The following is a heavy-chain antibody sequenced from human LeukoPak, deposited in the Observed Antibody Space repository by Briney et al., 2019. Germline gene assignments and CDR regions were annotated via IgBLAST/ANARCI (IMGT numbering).Heavy chain of an antibody. CDR3: AKEGTAHSEYYYYGMDV. CDR1: GFTFSSYA. V-gene: IGHV3-23*01. Sequence: GGSLRLSCAASGFTFSSYAMSWVRQAPGKGLEWVSAISGSGGSTYYADSVKGRFTISRDNSKNALYLQMNSLRAEDTAVYYCAKEGTAHSEYYYYGMDVWGQGTTVTVSS. D-gene: IGHD1-1*01. J-gene: IGHJ6*02. CDR2: ISGSGGST.